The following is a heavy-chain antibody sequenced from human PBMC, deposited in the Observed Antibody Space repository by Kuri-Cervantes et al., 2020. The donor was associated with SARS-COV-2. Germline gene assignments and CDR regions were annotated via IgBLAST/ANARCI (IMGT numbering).Heavy chain of an antibody. D-gene: IGHD5-18*01. J-gene: IGHJ6*02. Sequence: GESLKISCAASGFTFRSYGMHWVRQAPGKGLEWVAVISYDGSNKYYADSVKGRFTISRDNSKNTLYLQMNSLRAEDTAVYYCAKERTSGDRYGWNYYYYGMDVWGQGTTVTVSS. CDR3: AKERTSGDRYGWNYYYYGMDV. CDR1: GFTFRSYG. CDR2: ISYDGSNK. V-gene: IGHV3-30*18.